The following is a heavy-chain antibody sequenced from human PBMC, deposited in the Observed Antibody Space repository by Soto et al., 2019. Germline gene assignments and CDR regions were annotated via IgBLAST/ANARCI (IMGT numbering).Heavy chain of an antibody. D-gene: IGHD4-4*01. CDR2: ISGSGGST. Sequence: EVQLLESGGGLVQPGGSLRLSCAASGFTFSSYVMSWVRQAPGKGLEWVSAISGSGGSTYYADSVKGRFTISRDNSKNTRYLQMNSLRAEDTAVYYCAKGPLRDGYNNRPDYWGQGTLVTVSS. CDR3: AKGPLRDGYNNRPDY. J-gene: IGHJ4*02. CDR1: GFTFSSYV. V-gene: IGHV3-23*01.